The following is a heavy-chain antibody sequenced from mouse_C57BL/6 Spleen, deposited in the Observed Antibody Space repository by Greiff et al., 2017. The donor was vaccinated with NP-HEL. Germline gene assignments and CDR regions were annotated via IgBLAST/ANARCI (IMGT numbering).Heavy chain of an antibody. CDR2: ISSGSSTI. D-gene: IGHD2-2*01. CDR1: GFTFTDYG. V-gene: IGHV5-17*01. CDR3: ARPGYDGGGFGD. Sequence: EVQLLEPGGGLVKPGASLKLSCAASGFTFTDYGMHWVRQAPEQGLEWVAYISSGSSTIYYADTVKGRFTISRDNATNTPFLQMTSLEAEDTAMYYCARPGYDGGGFGDWGKGATLSVAT. J-gene: IGHJ2*01.